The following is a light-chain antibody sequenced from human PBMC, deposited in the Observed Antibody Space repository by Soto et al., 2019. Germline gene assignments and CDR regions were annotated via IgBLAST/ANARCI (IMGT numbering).Light chain of an antibody. V-gene: IGLV1-47*01. J-gene: IGLJ2*01. CDR2: RNN. Sequence: QSVLTQPPSASGTPGQRVTISCSGSSSNIGSNYVYWYQQLPGTAPKLLIYRNNQRPSGVPDRFSGSKSGTSASLAISGLRSEDEADYYCAAWDDSLIGSVVFGGGTQLTVL. CDR1: SSNIGSNY. CDR3: AAWDDSLIGSVV.